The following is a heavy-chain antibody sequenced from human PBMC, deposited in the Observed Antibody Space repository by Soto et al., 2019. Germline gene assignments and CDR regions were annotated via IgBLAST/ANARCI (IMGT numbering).Heavy chain of an antibody. CDR1: GFTLSGSW. CDR2: VKEDGSDK. D-gene: IGHD3-16*01. J-gene: IGHJ4*02. CDR3: SMGGGNFDH. Sequence: EVQLVESGGGLVQPGGSLRLTCVASGFTLSGSWMSWVRQAPGKGLEWVANVKEDGSDKYYVDSVKGRFTISRDKAKKTLELQSNSLRGGDQAVFYCSMGGGNFDHWGQGTLVTVSS. V-gene: IGHV3-7*04.